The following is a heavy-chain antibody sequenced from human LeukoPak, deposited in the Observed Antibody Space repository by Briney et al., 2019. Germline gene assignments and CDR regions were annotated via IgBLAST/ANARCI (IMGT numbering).Heavy chain of an antibody. CDR2: IYYSGST. Sequence: SETLSLTCTVSGGSISSYYWSWIRQPPGKGLEWIGYIYYSGSTNYNPSLKSRVTISVDTSKNQFSLKLRSVTAADTAVYSCVRGAGSTWYFWGQGTLVTVSS. V-gene: IGHV4-59*01. CDR3: VRGAGSTWYF. CDR1: GGSISSYY. D-gene: IGHD6-13*01. J-gene: IGHJ4*02.